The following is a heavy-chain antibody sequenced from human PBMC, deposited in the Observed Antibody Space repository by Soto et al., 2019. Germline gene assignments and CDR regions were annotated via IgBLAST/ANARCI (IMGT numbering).Heavy chain of an antibody. CDR2: IYYSGST. J-gene: IGHJ4*02. V-gene: IGHV4-59*08. D-gene: IGHD6-19*01. CDR1: GGSISSYY. CDR3: ARQGAAVAEIDY. Sequence: SETLSLTCTVSGGSISSYYWSWIRQPPGKGLEWIGNIYYSGSTNYNPSLKSRVTISVDTSKNQFSLKLSSVTAADTAVYYCARQGAAVAEIDYWGQGTLVTVSS.